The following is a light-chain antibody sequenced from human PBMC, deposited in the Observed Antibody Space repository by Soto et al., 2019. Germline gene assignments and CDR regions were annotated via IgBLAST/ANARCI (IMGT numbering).Light chain of an antibody. J-gene: IGLJ1*01. V-gene: IGLV2-8*01. CDR1: GTDVGQYNY. CDR2: EVS. CDR3: SSYAGSNNYV. Sequence: QSVLTQPPSASGSPGQSVTISCTGAGTDVGQYNYVSWYQQHPGKAPKLMIYEVSKRPSGVPDRFSGSKSGNTASLTVSGLQAEDEADYYCSSYAGSNNYVFGTGTKVTAL.